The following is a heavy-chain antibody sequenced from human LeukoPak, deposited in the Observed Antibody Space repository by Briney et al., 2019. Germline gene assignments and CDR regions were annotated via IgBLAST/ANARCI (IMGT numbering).Heavy chain of an antibody. D-gene: IGHD5-24*01. CDR2: IFYSGTT. CDR1: GGSISNYY. CDR3: ARHQGGYNTFDY. Sequence: SETLSLTCTVSGGSISNYYWSWIRQPPGKGLEWIGYIFYSGTTNYNASLKSRVTISVDTSKNQFSLKLNSVTAADTAVYYCARHQGGYNTFDYWGQGTLVTVSS. J-gene: IGHJ4*02. V-gene: IGHV4-59*08.